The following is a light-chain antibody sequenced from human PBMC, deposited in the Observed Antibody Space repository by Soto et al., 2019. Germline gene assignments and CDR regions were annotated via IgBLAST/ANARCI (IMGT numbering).Light chain of an antibody. Sequence: QSALTQPASVSGSPGQSITISCTGTSSDVGGYNYVSWYQQHPDKAPKLMIYEVSNRPSGVSYRFSGSKSGNTASLTISGLQAEDEADYFCSSYSISTAYLFGTGTKLTVL. CDR1: SSDVGGYNY. CDR3: SSYSISTAYL. J-gene: IGLJ1*01. V-gene: IGLV2-14*01. CDR2: EVS.